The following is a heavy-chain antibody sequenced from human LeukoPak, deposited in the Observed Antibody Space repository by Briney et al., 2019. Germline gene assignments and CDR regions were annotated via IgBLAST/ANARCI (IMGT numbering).Heavy chain of an antibody. J-gene: IGHJ4*02. Sequence: GGSLRLSHAASGFTFSSSAMSSVGQAPGRGLECVSSVSGSGGSTYYADSVKGRFTISRDNSKDTLYLQMNSLRAEDTAVYYCAKKGRYYDSSGYYSLDYWGQGTLVTVSS. CDR1: GFTFSSSA. D-gene: IGHD3-22*01. CDR2: VSGSGGST. CDR3: AKKGRYYDSSGYYSLDY. V-gene: IGHV3-23*01.